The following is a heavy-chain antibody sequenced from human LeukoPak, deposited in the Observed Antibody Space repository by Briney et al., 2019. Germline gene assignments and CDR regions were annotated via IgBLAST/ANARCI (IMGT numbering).Heavy chain of an antibody. D-gene: IGHD1-7*01. V-gene: IGHV4-39*02. CDR3: ARDGITHWFDP. CDR2: IYYSGST. CDR1: GGSISSSSYY. J-gene: IGHJ5*02. Sequence: SENLSLTCTVSGGSISSSSYYWGWIRQPPGKGLEWIGSIYYSGSTYYNPSLKSRVTISVDTSKNQFSLKLNSVTAADTAVYYCARDGITHWFDPWGQGTLVTVSS.